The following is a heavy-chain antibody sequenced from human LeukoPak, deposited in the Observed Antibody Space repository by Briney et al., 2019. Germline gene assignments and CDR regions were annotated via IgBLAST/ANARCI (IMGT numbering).Heavy chain of an antibody. CDR1: GYTFTSYG. V-gene: IGHV1-18*01. J-gene: IGHJ4*02. CDR3: ARDSNGYNAFDY. CDR2: ISAYNGNT. D-gene: IGHD5-24*01. Sequence: ASVNVSCKASGYTFTSYGISWVRQAAGQGLEWMGWISAYNGNTNYAQKLQGRVTMTTDTSTSTAYMELRSLRSDDTAVYYCARDSNGYNAFDYWGQGTLVTVSS.